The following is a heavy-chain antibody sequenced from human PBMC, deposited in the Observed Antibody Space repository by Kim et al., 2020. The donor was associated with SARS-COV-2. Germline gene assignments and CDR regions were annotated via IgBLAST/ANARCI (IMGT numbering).Heavy chain of an antibody. D-gene: IGHD3-10*01. CDR3: ARDPSVRGWFGKYYGENWFDP. V-gene: IGHV1-69*04. CDR2: IIPILGIA. CDR1: GGTFSSYA. Sequence: SVKVSCKASGGTFSSYAISWVRQAPGQGLEWMGRIIPILGIANYAQKFQGRVTITADKSTSTAYMELSSLRSEDTAVYYCARDPSVRGWFGKYYGENWFDPWGQGTLVSVSS. J-gene: IGHJ5*02.